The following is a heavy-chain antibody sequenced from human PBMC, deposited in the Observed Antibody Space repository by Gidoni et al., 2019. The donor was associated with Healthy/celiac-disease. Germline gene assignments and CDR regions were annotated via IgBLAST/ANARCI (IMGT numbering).Heavy chain of an antibody. CDR2: IEYDGSNK. J-gene: IGHJ3*02. CDR1: GFTFSSDG. Sequence: QVQLVESGVGVVQPGRSLRLSCAASGFTFSSDGMHWFRQAPGKGLEWVAVIEYDGSNKYYADSVKGRLTISRDNAKNTLYLQMNSRRAEDTAVYYCEKLCGGDCSDAFDIWGQGTMVTVSS. V-gene: IGHV3-30*18. D-gene: IGHD2-21*02. CDR3: EKLCGGDCSDAFDI.